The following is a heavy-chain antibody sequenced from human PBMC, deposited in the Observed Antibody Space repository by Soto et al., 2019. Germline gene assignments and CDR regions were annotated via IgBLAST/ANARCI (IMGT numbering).Heavy chain of an antibody. V-gene: IGHV1-69*13. CDR2: IIPIFGTA. CDR3: ARGFHTAMANYYFDY. CDR1: GGTFSSYA. Sequence: GASVKGSCKASGGTFSSYAISWVRQAPGQGLEWMGGIIPIFGTANYAQKFQGRVTITADESTSTAYMELSSLRSEDTAVYYCARGFHTAMANYYFDYWGQGTLVTVSS. D-gene: IGHD5-18*01. J-gene: IGHJ4*02.